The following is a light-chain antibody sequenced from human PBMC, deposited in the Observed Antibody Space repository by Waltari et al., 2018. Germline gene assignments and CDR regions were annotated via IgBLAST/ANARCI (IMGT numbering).Light chain of an antibody. V-gene: IGKV1-5*03. J-gene: IGKJ1*01. Sequence: ITCRASQSISSWLAWYQQKPGKAPKLLIYKASSLESGVPSRFSGSGSGTEFTLTISSLQPDDFATYYCQQYNSPGTFGQGTKVEIK. CDR2: KAS. CDR1: QSISSW. CDR3: QQYNSPGT.